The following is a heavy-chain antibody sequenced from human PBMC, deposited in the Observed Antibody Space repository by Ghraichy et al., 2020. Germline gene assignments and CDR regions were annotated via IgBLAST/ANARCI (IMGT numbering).Heavy chain of an antibody. J-gene: IGHJ4*02. V-gene: IGHV3-23*01. CDR3: AARFGELLFVFDY. D-gene: IGHD3-10*01. CDR1: GFTFSTYA. Sequence: GESLNISCAASGFTFSTYAMSWVRQAPGKGLEWVSAISDSGGSTYYADSVKGRFTISRDNPKNTLYLHMNSLRVEDTAIYYCAARFGELLFVFDYWGQGTLATVSS. CDR2: ISDSGGST.